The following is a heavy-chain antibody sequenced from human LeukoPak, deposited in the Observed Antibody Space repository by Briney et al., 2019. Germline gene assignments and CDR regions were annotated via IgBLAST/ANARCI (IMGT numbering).Heavy chain of an antibody. J-gene: IGHJ6*02. CDR2: IYSGGST. D-gene: IGHD3-9*01. CDR1: GFTVSSNY. V-gene: IGHV3-53*01. Sequence: QTGVCLRLSCAASGFTVSSNYMSWVRQAPGKGLEWVPVIYSGGSTYYADSVKGRFTISRDNSKNTLYLQMNSLRAEDTAVYYCARVLRRVLTGYYYYYGMDVWGQGTTATVSS. CDR3: ARVLRRVLTGYYYYYGMDV.